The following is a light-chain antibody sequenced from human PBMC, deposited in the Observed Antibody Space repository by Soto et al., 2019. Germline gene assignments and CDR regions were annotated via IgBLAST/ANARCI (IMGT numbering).Light chain of an antibody. CDR3: QQLNSYPIT. CDR1: QGLSSD. Sequence: DIQLTQSPSFLSASVGDRVTITCRASQGLSSDLAWYQQKPGKAPKLLIYAASTLQSGVPSRFSGSGYGTEVTLTISSLQPEDFATYYCQQLNSYPITFGQGTRLEIK. J-gene: IGKJ5*01. V-gene: IGKV1-9*01. CDR2: AAS.